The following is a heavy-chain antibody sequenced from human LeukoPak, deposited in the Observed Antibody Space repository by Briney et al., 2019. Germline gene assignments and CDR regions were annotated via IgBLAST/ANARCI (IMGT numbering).Heavy chain of an antibody. Sequence: PGGSLRLSCAASRVTFSIYWMSWVRQAPGKGLEWVANIKQDGSEKYYVDSVKGRFTISRDNAKNSLHLQMNSLRAEETAVYYCARVGIAYYSDTSGYYTDFWAQGTLVTLSS. D-gene: IGHD3-22*01. V-gene: IGHV3-7*01. CDR3: ARVGIAYYSDTSGYYTDF. J-gene: IGHJ4*02. CDR2: IKQDGSEK. CDR1: RVTFSIYW.